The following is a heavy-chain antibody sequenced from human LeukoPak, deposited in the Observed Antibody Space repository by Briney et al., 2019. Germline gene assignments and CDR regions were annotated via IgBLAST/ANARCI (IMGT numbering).Heavy chain of an antibody. Sequence: PGGSLRLSCTASGFTFSRYDMSWVRQAPGKGLEWVSGISDSAGTTYYADSVKGRFSIYRDNSKNTLNLQMNSLRAEDTAVYYCAKSYYYGSGDYSLTAFDIWGQGTMVTVSS. D-gene: IGHD3-10*01. CDR1: GFTFSRYD. J-gene: IGHJ3*02. V-gene: IGHV3-23*01. CDR3: AKSYYYGSGDYSLTAFDI. CDR2: ISDSAGTT.